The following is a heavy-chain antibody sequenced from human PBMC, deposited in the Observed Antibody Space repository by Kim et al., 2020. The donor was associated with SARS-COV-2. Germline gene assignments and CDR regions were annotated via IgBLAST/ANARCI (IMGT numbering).Heavy chain of an antibody. D-gene: IGHD1-1*01. CDR3: ARGGNWRGFDY. CDR2: IYYSGST. J-gene: IGHJ4*02. Sequence: LSLTCTVSGGSITSGSYYWSWIRQHPGKGLEWIGYIYYSGSTYYTPSLKSRVSISLDTSNNQFSLKLTSVTAADTAVYYCARGGNWRGFDYWGQGTLVTVSS. V-gene: IGHV4-31*03. CDR1: GGSITSGSYY.